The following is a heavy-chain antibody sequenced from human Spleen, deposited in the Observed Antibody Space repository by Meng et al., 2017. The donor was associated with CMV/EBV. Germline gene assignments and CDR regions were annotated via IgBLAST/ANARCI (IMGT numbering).Heavy chain of an antibody. V-gene: IGHV3-53*01. D-gene: IGHD2-21*02. CDR2: LYRDGTT. CDR1: GFSVSNSY. J-gene: IGHJ4*02. Sequence: GESLKISCVVSGFSVSNSYMNWVRQAPGKGLEWVSDLYRDGTTYYADSVKGRFTISRDISQSMLYLQMNSLRAEDTAVYYCVKGATLGVTAPDYWGQGTLVTVSS. CDR3: VKGATLGVTAPDY.